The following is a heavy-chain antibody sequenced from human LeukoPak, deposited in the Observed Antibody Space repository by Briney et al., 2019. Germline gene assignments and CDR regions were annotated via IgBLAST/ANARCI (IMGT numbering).Heavy chain of an antibody. CDR3: ARDMVRGVIEDY. CDR2: IYHSGST. CDR1: GYSISSGYY. V-gene: IGHV4-38-2*02. J-gene: IGHJ4*02. D-gene: IGHD3-10*01. Sequence: SETLSLTCTVSGYSISSGYYWGWIRQPPGKGLEWIGSIYHSGSTYYNPSLKSQVTISVDTSKNQFSLKLSSVTAADTAVYYCARDMVRGVIEDYWGQGTLVTVSS.